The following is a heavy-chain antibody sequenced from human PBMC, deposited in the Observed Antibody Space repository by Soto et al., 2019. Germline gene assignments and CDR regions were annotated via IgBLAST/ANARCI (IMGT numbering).Heavy chain of an antibody. CDR3: ARDLVGGPV. Sequence: PGGSLRLSCAASGFTFSSYAMHWVRQAPGKGLEWVAVISYDGSNKYYADSVKGRFTISRDNSKNTLYLQMNSLRAEDTAVYYCARDLVGGPVWGQGXTVTVSS. CDR2: ISYDGSNK. V-gene: IGHV3-30-3*01. CDR1: GFTFSSYA. D-gene: IGHD1-26*01. J-gene: IGHJ6*02.